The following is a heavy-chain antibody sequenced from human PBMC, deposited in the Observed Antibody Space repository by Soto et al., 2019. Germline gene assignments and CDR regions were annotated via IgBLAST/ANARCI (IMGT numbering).Heavy chain of an antibody. J-gene: IGHJ4*02. CDR2: ISSSSSYI. D-gene: IGHD2-2*01. CDR3: ARDSCSSTSCYGS. Sequence: EVQLVESGGGLVKPGGSLRLSCAASGLTFSSYSMDWVRQAPGKGLEWISSISSSSSYIYYADSVKGRFTISRDNAKNSLYLQMNSLRAEDTAVYYCARDSCSSTSCYGSWGQGTLVTVSS. V-gene: IGHV3-21*01. CDR1: GLTFSSYS.